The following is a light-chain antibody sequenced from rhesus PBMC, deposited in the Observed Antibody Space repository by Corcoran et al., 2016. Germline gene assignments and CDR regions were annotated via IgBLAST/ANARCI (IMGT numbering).Light chain of an antibody. CDR3: QQRNSFPFT. CDR1: QDISSY. CDR2: DAS. Sequence: DIQLTQSPSSLSASVGDRVTITCRASQDISSYLAWYQQTPGKAPKLLIYDASKLQNGVPPRFSGSGSGTDFTLTISSLQPEDFSVNYGQQRNSFPFTVGHGTKMEIK. V-gene: IGKV1-38*01. J-gene: IGKJ3*01.